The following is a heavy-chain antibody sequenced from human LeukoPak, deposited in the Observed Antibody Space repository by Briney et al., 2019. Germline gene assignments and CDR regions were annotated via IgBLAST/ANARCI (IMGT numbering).Heavy chain of an antibody. D-gene: IGHD1-7*01. CDR1: GYSISSGYY. CDR3: ARDLTGTTCY. Sequence: SETLSLTCTVSGYSISSGYYWGWIRQPPGKGLEWIGSIYHSGSTYYNPSLKGRVTISVDTSKNQFSLKLSSVTAADTAVYYCARDLTGTTCYWGQGTLVTVSS. V-gene: IGHV4-38-2*02. J-gene: IGHJ4*02. CDR2: IYHSGST.